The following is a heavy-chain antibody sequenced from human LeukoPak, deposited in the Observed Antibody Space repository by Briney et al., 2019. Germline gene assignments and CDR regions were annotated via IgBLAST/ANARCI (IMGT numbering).Heavy chain of an antibody. CDR2: INHSGST. D-gene: IGHD3-22*01. J-gene: IGHJ4*02. V-gene: IGHV4-34*01. CDR1: GGSFSGYY. Sequence: SETLSLTCAVYGGSFSGYYWSWIRQPPGKGLEWIGEINHSGSTNYNPSLKSRVTISVDTSKNQFSLKLSSVTAADTAMYYCARIGRDSSGFFDYWGQGTLVTVFS. CDR3: ARIGRDSSGFFDY.